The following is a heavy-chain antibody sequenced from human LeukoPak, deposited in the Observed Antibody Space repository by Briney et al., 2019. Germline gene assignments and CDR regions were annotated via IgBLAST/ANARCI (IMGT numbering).Heavy chain of an antibody. Sequence: SVKVSCKASGCTFSSYAMSWVRQAPGQGLEWMGGIIPIFGTTNYAQKFQGRVTITADESTSTAYMELSSLRSDDTAVYYCARPGMPAALYYYMDVWGKGTTVSISS. V-gene: IGHV1-69*13. D-gene: IGHD2-2*01. CDR2: IIPIFGTT. J-gene: IGHJ6*03. CDR1: GCTFSSYA. CDR3: ARPGMPAALYYYMDV.